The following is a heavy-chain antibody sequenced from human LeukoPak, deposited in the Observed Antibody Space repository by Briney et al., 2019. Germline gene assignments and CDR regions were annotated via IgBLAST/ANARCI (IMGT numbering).Heavy chain of an antibody. D-gene: IGHD3-10*01. CDR1: GGTFSSYA. V-gene: IGHV1-69*04. CDR2: IIPILGIA. J-gene: IGHJ5*02. Sequence: SVKVSFTASGGTFSSYAISWVRQAPGQGLEWMGRIIPILGIANYAQKFQGRVTITADKSTSTAYMELSSLRSEDTAVYYCARDFYYGSGSHNAYNWFDPWGQGTLVTVSS. CDR3: ARDFYYGSGSHNAYNWFDP.